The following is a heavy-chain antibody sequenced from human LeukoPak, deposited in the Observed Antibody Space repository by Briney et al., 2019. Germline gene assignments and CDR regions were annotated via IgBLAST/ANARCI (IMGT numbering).Heavy chain of an antibody. CDR1: GGSFSGYY. J-gene: IGHJ5*02. V-gene: IGHV4-34*01. Sequence: SETLSLTCAVYGGSFSGYYWSWIRQPPGKGLEWIGEINHSGSTNYNPSLKSRVTISVDTSKNQFSLKLSSVTAAVTAVYYCATLPFDPWGQGTLVTVSS. CDR3: ATLPFDP. CDR2: INHSGST.